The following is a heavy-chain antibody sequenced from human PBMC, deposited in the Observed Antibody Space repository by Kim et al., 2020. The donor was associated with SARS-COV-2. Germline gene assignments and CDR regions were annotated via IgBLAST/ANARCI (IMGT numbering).Heavy chain of an antibody. CDR3: ASSYCSSTSCYAGMDV. V-gene: IGHV3-9*01. Sequence: GGSLRLSCAASGFTFDDYAMHWVRQAPGKGLEWVSGISWNSGSIGYADSVKGRFTISRDNAKNSLYLQMNSLRAEDTALYYCASSYCSSTSCYAGMDVWGQGTTVTVSS. J-gene: IGHJ6*02. CDR1: GFTFDDYA. CDR2: ISWNSGSI. D-gene: IGHD2-2*01.